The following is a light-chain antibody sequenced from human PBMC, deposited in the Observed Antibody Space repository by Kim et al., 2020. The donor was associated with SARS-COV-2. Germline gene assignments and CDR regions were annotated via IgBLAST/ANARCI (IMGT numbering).Light chain of an antibody. Sequence: VGDRVTITCRASQGISNYVAWYQQKPGKVPKLLIYAASFLRSGVPSRFSGSGSGTEFTLTITSLQPEDVAVYYCQQYKGAPWTFGHGTKVDIK. CDR1: QGISNY. CDR3: QQYKGAPWT. V-gene: IGKV1-27*01. CDR2: AAS. J-gene: IGKJ1*01.